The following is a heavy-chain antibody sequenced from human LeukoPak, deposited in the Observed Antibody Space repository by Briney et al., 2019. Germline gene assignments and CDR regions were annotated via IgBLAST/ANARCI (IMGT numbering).Heavy chain of an antibody. CDR2: IYYSGST. D-gene: IGHD3-22*01. Sequence: SETLSLTCTVSGGSISSGDYNWSWIRQPPGKGLEWIGYIYYSGSTYYNPSLKSRVTISVDTSKNQFSLKLGSVTAADTAVYYCARVQAVFYYDSSGYFDYWGQGTLVTVSS. CDR1: GGSISSGDYN. V-gene: IGHV4-30-4*08. CDR3: ARVQAVFYYDSSGYFDY. J-gene: IGHJ4*02.